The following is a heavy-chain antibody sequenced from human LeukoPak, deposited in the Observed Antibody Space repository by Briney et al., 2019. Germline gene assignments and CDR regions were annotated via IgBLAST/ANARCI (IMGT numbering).Heavy chain of an antibody. CDR1: GGSISSGGYS. CDR2: IYHTGYT. J-gene: IGHJ4*02. Sequence: PSETLSLTCAVSGGSISSGGYSWIWIRQPPGKGLEWIGYIYHTGYTYYNPSLKSRVTISVDVSKNQFSLKLSSVTAADTAVYYCARVGGGREIDYWGQGTLVTVSS. CDR3: ARVGGGREIDY. D-gene: IGHD3-16*01. V-gene: IGHV4-30-2*01.